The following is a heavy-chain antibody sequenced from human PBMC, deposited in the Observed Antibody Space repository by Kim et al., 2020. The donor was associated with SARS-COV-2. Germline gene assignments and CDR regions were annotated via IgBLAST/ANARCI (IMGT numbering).Heavy chain of an antibody. D-gene: IGHD3-22*01. J-gene: IGHJ6*02. V-gene: IGHV3-30*01. Sequence: RFTISRDNSKNTLYLQMNSLRAEDTAVYYCARADYYDSSGYYYYYYGMDVWGQGTTVTVSS. CDR3: ARADYYDSSGYYYYYYGMDV.